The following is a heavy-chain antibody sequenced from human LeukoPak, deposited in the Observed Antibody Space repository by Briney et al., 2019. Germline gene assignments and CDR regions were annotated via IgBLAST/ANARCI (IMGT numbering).Heavy chain of an antibody. V-gene: IGHV4-4*07. Sequence: SETLSLICNVSGASFNYYYWSWIRQRAGKGLEWIGRVYLGGSTNYNPSLKSRVMMSLDKANNQFSLRLSSVTAADTATYYCARDHCDDAPCYLFDRWGQGTLVTVSS. CDR3: ARDHCDDAPCYLFDR. CDR1: GASFNYYY. J-gene: IGHJ4*02. D-gene: IGHD2-21*01. CDR2: VYLGGST.